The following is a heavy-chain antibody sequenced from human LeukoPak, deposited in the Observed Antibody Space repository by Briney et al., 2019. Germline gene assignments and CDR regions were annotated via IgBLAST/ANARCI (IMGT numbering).Heavy chain of an antibody. CDR3: ARAVTGTSMVDY. Sequence: PSETLSLTRTVSGDSISGDHWSWIRQPPGKGLEWIGYINDIGRTSYSPSLKSRVTISLDMSKNQFSLRLISVTAADTAVYYCARAVTGTSMVDYWGQGTLVTVSS. V-gene: IGHV4-59*08. D-gene: IGHD6-19*01. J-gene: IGHJ4*02. CDR1: GDSISGDH. CDR2: INDIGRT.